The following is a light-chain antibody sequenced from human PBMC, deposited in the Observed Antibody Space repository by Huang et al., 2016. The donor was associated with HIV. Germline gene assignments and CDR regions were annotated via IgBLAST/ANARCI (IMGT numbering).Light chain of an antibody. CDR2: LGS. CDR1: QSPLHSNGYNY. J-gene: IGKJ2*01. V-gene: IGKV2-28*01. Sequence: DIVMTQSPLSLPVTPGEPASIPCSSSQSPLHSNGYNYLDWYLQKPGQSPQLLIYLGSNRASGVPDRFSGSGSGTDFTLKISRVEAEDVGVYYCMQALQTPRTFGQGTKLEIK. CDR3: MQALQTPRT.